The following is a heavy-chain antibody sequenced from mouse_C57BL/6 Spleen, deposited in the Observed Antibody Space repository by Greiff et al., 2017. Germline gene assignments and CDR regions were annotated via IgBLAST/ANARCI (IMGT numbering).Heavy chain of an antibody. J-gene: IGHJ4*01. Sequence: VQLQQSGPELVKPGASVKISCKASGYAFSSSWMNWVKQRPGKGLEWIGRIYPGDGDTNYNGKFKGKATLTADKSSSTAYMQLSSLTSEDSAVYFCARSLSPYGTLYYYAMDYWGQGTSVTVSS. CDR2: IYPGDGDT. CDR1: GYAFSSSW. D-gene: IGHD2-1*01. CDR3: ARSLSPYGTLYYYAMDY. V-gene: IGHV1-82*01.